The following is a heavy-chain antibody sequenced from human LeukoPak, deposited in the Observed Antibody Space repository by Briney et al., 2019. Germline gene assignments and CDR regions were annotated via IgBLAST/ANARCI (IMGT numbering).Heavy chain of an antibody. CDR3: ARSPIGLGFFDY. D-gene: IGHD7-27*01. V-gene: IGHV1-2*02. CDR2: ITPNSGGT. J-gene: IGHJ4*02. CDR1: GYTFTGFY. Sequence: ASVKVSCKASGYTFTGFYLHWVRQAPGQGLEWMGWITPNSGGTDYALKFQGRVTMTRDTSISTAYMELTGLRSDDTAVYYCARSPIGLGFFDYWGQGTLVTVSS.